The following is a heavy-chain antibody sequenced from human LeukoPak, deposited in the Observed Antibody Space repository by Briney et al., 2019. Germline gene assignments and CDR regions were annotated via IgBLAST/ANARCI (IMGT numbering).Heavy chain of an antibody. Sequence: PGGSLSLFCVVSGFTFRNYAMGWVRQAPGKGLEWVSSISCSGGTTYVADSVKGRFTISRDNFRNTLYLQINSLRAEDTATYYCAKEVADLPVSVPHSTYFAYSGHRILGTVSS. CDR2: ISCSGGTT. D-gene: IGHD2-2*01. CDR1: GFTFRNYA. CDR3: AKEVADLPVSVPHSTYFAY. V-gene: IGHV3-23*01. J-gene: IGHJ4*01.